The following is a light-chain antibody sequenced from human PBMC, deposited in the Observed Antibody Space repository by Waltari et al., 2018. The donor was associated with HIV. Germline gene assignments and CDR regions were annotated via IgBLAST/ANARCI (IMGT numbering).Light chain of an antibody. CDR3: QSYDSSLSGVI. J-gene: IGLJ2*01. Sequence: QSVLTQPPSVSAAPGQRVTISCTGSSSTIGAGYDVHWYQHLPGTAPKLLSYENNNRPSGVPYRFAGSKSGTSASLAITGLQAEDEADYYCQSYDSSLSGVIFGGGTKLTVL. V-gene: IGLV1-40*01. CDR2: ENN. CDR1: SSTIGAGYD.